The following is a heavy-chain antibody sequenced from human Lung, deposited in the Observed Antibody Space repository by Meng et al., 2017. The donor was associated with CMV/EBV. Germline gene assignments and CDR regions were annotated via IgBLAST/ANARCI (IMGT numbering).Heavy chain of an antibody. CDR1: GGSITSSTYY. V-gene: IGHV4-39*07. CDR3: ARGVGVYNFWTGSEPNGAYDT. CDR2: TYYRGST. D-gene: IGHD3/OR15-3a*01. J-gene: IGHJ3*02. Sequence: SXTXSLXCTVPGGSITSSTYYWGWIRQPPGKGLEWLGTTYYRGSTYYNPSLKSRVTISIDTSKIQFSLRLTSVTAADTAVYYCARGVGVYNFWTGSEPNGAYDTWXQGTMVTVSS.